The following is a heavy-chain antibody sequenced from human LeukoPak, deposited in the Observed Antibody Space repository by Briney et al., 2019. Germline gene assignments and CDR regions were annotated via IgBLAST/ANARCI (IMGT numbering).Heavy chain of an antibody. V-gene: IGHV3-21*01. CDR1: GFTLSTYS. Sequence: KTGGSLRLSCAASGFTLSTYSISWVRQAPGKGLEWVSSISSSSSYIYYADSLKGRFTISRDNAKNSLYLQMNSLRAEDTAVYYCTRGVDAAMILWSAFDIWGQGTMVTVSS. D-gene: IGHD5-18*01. CDR2: ISSSSSYI. CDR3: TRGVDAAMILWSAFDI. J-gene: IGHJ3*02.